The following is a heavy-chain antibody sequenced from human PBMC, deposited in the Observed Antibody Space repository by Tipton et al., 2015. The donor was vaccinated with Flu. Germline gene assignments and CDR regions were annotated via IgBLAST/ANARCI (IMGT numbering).Heavy chain of an antibody. CDR2: IYPSGTT. J-gene: IGHJ4*02. V-gene: IGHV4-39*07. CDR1: SGSIGSTNYF. CDR3: ARDVAAFPAAIRD. Sequence: TLSLTCTVSSGSIGSTNYFCAWIRQPPGKRLELIGSIYPSGTTYYNPSLKSRVTISVDTSKSQFSLKLTSVTAADTAVYYCARDVAAFPAAIRDWGQGTLVTVSS. D-gene: IGHD6-13*01.